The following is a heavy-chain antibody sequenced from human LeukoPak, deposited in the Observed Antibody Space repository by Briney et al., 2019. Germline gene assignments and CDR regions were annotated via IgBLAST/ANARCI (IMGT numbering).Heavy chain of an antibody. V-gene: IGHV4-59*01. CDR3: ARETRLHSGSYSNDAFDI. CDR1: GGSISSYY. CDR2: ISYSGST. D-gene: IGHD1-26*01. J-gene: IGHJ3*02. Sequence: SGTLSLTCTVSGGSISSYYWSWIRQPPGKGLEWIGYISYSGSTDYNPSLKSRATISLDTSKNQFSLRLSSVTAADTAVYYCARETRLHSGSYSNDAFDIWGQGTMVTVSS.